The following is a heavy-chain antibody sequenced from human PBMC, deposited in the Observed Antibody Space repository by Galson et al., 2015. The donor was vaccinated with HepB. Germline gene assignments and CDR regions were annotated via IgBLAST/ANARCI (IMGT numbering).Heavy chain of an antibody. CDR1: GGTFSSYT. V-gene: IGHV1-69*02. CDR3: ATQRGPYGDFDY. J-gene: IGHJ4*02. D-gene: IGHD4-17*01. CDR2: IIPILGIV. Sequence: SVKVSCKASGGTFSSYTISWVRQAPGQGLEWMGRIIPILGIVNYAQKFQGRVTITADKSTSTAYMELSSLRSEDTAVYYCATQRGPYGDFDYWGQGTLVTVSS.